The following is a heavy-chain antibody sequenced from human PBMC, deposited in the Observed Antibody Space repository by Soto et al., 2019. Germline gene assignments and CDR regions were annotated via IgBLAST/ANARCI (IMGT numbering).Heavy chain of an antibody. CDR2: ISYDGSNK. D-gene: IGHD3-3*01. Sequence: QVQLVESGGGVVQPGRSLRLSCAASGFTFSSYAMHWVRQAPGKGLEWVAVISYDGSNKYYADSVKGRFTISRDNSKNTLYLQMNSLRAEDTAVYYCARDGDYDFWSVHKTSALDIWGQGTMVTVSS. V-gene: IGHV3-30-3*01. CDR3: ARDGDYDFWSVHKTSALDI. J-gene: IGHJ3*02. CDR1: GFTFSSYA.